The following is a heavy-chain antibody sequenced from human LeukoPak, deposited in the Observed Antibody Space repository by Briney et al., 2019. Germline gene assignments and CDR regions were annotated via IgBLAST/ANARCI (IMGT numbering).Heavy chain of an antibody. CDR3: ARHWDY. CDR1: GGSFSGYY. Sequence: ETLSLTCAVYGGSFSGYYWSWVRQAPGKGLEWVSSISDNGGATYYAYSVKGRFTISRDNSKNTLYLQLNSLRAEDTALYFCARHWDYWGQGTLVTVSS. J-gene: IGHJ4*02. V-gene: IGHV3-23*01. CDR2: ISDNGGAT.